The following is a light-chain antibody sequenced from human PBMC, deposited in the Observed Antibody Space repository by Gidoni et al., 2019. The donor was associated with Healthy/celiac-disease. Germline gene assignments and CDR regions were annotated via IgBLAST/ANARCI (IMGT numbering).Light chain of an antibody. V-gene: IGKV3-20*01. CDR2: GAS. CDR3: QQYGSSSIT. J-gene: IGKJ5*01. CDR1: QSVSSSY. Sequence: DIVLPPSPGTLSLSPGERATLSCRASQSVSSSYLAWYQQKPGQAPRLLIYGASSRATGIPDRFSGSGSGTDFTLTISRLEPEDFAVYYCQQYGSSSITFGQGTRLEIK.